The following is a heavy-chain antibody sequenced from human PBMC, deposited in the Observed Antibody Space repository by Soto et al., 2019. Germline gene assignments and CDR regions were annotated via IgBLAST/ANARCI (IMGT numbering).Heavy chain of an antibody. CDR2: IYYSGST. V-gene: IGHV4-59*08. D-gene: IGHD4-17*01. CDR3: ARRRGTVTPGGYYYYMDV. CDR1: GGSISSYY. J-gene: IGHJ6*03. Sequence: SETLSLTCTVSGGSISSYYWSWIRQPPGKGLEWIGYIYYSGSTNYNPSLKSRVTISVDTSKNQFSLKLSSVTAADTAVYYCARRRGTVTPGGYYYYMDVWGKGTTVTVSS.